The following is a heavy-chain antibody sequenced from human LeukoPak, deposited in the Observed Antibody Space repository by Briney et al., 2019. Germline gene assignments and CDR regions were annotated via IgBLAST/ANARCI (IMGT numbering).Heavy chain of an antibody. CDR2: VNSDGSSI. J-gene: IGHJ4*02. D-gene: IGHD7-27*01. CDR1: GFTFSRYW. Sequence: QPGGSLRLSCVASGFTFSRYWMHWVRQAPGKGLVWVSRVNSDGSSITYADSVKGRFTISGDNAKNTLYLQMTSLRVEDTAVYYCGRGSGVADYWGQGALVTVSS. CDR3: GRGSGVADY. V-gene: IGHV3-74*03.